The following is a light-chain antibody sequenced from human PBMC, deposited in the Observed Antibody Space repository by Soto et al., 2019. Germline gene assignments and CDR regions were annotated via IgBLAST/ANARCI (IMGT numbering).Light chain of an antibody. CDR3: GTWDSSLSSVV. V-gene: IGLV1-51*02. J-gene: IGLJ2*01. CDR2: ENN. Sequence: QSALTQPPSVSAAPGQRVTISRSGSSFNIGNNYVSWYQQLPGTAPKLLIYENNKRPSGIPDRFSGSKSGTSATLGITGLQTGDEADYYCGTWDSSLSSVVFGGGTKVTVL. CDR1: SFNIGNNY.